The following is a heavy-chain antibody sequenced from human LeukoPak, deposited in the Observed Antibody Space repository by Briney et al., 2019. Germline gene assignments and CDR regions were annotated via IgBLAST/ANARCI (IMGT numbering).Heavy chain of an antibody. J-gene: IGHJ4*02. CDR3: AKSDCGSDGCKLLNY. Sequence: GGSLRLSCAASGFTFNNYAMGWVRQPPGKGLEWLSAIDGGGDATKYADSVKGRFTISRDNSKSTLSLQMNSLRVEDTAIYYCAKSDCGSDGCKLLNYWGQGTLVTVSS. V-gene: IGHV3-23*01. D-gene: IGHD2-21*01. CDR1: GFTFNNYA. CDR2: IDGGGDAT.